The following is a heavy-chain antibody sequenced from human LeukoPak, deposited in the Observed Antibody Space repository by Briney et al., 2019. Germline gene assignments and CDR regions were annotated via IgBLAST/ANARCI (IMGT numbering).Heavy chain of an antibody. V-gene: IGHV4-4*02. Sequence: SETLSLTCAVSGGSISSSNWWSWVRQPPGKGLEWIGEIYHSGSTNYNPSLKSRVTISVDKSKNQFSLKLSSVTAADTAVYYCAQAGGWFGELLAYWGQGTLVTVSS. CDR2: IYHSGST. CDR3: AQAGGWFGELLAY. D-gene: IGHD3-10*01. J-gene: IGHJ4*02. CDR1: GGSISSSNW.